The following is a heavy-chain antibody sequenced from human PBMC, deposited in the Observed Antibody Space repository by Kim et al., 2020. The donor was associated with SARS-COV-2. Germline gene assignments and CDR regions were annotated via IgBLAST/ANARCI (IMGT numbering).Heavy chain of an antibody. CDR3: ASSSSWTRLFDY. CDR1: GGSISSYY. D-gene: IGHD6-13*01. CDR2: IYYSGST. J-gene: IGHJ4*02. V-gene: IGHV4-59*01. Sequence: SETLSLTCTVSGGSISSYYWSWIRQPPGKGLEWIGYIYYSGSTNYNPSLKSRVTISVDTSKNQFSLKLSSVTAADTAVYYCASSSSWTRLFDYWGQGTLV.